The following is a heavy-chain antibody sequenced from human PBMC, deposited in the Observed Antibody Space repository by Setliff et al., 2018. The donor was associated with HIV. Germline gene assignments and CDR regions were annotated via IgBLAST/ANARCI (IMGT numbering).Heavy chain of an antibody. J-gene: IGHJ4*02. CDR1: GYSFSSYW. Sequence: GESLKISCKGSGYSFSSYWIGWVRQMPGKGLEFMGLLYPADSNIRYSPSFQGQLTISVDKATNTAFLQWTSLRASDTAMYYCKRRWHENWGGVDYWGQGTLVTVSS. V-gene: IGHV5-51*01. CDR3: KRRWHENWGGVDY. CDR2: LYPADSNI. D-gene: IGHD3-16*01.